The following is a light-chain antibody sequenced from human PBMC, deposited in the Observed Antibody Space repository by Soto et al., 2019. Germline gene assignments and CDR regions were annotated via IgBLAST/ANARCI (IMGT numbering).Light chain of an antibody. CDR1: RSEVGGYNY. V-gene: IGLV2-14*01. J-gene: IGLJ1*01. CDR3: SSYTSSSSYV. Sequence: SSLTQPASLSGSSGPSITISCTGTRSEVGGYNYVSWYQQHPGKAPKLMIYDVSNRPSGVSNRFSGSKSGNTASLTISGLQAEDEADYYCSSYTSSSSYVFGTGTKVTVL. CDR2: DVS.